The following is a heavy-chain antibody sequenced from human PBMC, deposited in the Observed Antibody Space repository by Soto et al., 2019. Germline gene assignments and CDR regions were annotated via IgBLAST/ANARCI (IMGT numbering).Heavy chain of an antibody. V-gene: IGHV5-51*01. CDR2: IYPGDSDT. CDR3: AGLPVTYPKHRYYYYGMDV. D-gene: IGHD4-17*01. J-gene: IGHJ6*02. Sequence: PGESLKISCKGSGYSFTSYWIGWVRQMPGKGLEWMGIIYPGDSDTRYSPSFQGQVTISADKSISTAYLQWSSLKASDTAMYYCAGLPVTYPKHRYYYYGMDVWGQGTTVTVSS. CDR1: GYSFTSYW.